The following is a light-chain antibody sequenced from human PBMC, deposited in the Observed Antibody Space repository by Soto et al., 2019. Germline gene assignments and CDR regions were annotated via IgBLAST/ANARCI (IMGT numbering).Light chain of an antibody. V-gene: IGKV1-17*02. CDR1: QGIRND. Sequence: DIQVIQSPSYLFASVEGRDTVTRRASQGIRNDLGWYQQKPGKAPKRLIYDASTLHSGVPSRFRGSGPGTDVSLSITNLQPEDFATYYCQQFNHDSWPCGQGTKVDI. CDR3: QQFNHDSWP. CDR2: DAS. J-gene: IGKJ1*01.